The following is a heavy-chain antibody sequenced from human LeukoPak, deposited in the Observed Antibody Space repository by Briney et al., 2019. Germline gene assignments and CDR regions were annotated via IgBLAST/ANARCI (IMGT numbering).Heavy chain of an antibody. Sequence: GGSLRLSCAASGFTFSSYAMSWVRQAPGKGLEWVSAISGSGGSTYYADSVKGRFTISRDNAKNSLYLQMNSLRAEDTAVYYCARDSVHGYYDSSGYSTLFDCWGQGTLVTVSS. CDR3: ARDSVHGYYDSSGYSTLFDC. J-gene: IGHJ4*02. CDR2: ISGSGGST. D-gene: IGHD3-22*01. V-gene: IGHV3-23*01. CDR1: GFTFSSYA.